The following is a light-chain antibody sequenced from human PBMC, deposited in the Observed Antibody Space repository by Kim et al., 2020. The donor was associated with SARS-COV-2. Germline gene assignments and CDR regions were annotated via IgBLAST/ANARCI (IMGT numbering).Light chain of an antibody. J-gene: IGLJ3*02. CDR3: SSYTISTTVV. CDR1: SSDIGGYNF. V-gene: IGLV2-14*03. Sequence: GQSITISCTGTSSDIGGYNFVSWYQQHPGKAPKLMIYAVTNRPSGVSNRFSGSKSGNTASLTISGPQAEDEADYYCSSYTISTTVVFGGGTQLTVL. CDR2: AVT.